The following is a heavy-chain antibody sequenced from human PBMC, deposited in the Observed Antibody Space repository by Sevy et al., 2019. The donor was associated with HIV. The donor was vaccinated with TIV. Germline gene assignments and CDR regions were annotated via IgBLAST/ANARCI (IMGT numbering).Heavy chain of an antibody. CDR2: ISGSGGNT. CDR3: AIEAAYSSGPFDY. V-gene: IGHV3-23*01. Sequence: GGSLRLSCAGSGFTFSSYAMSWVRQAPGKGLEWVSGISGSGGNTYYADSVKGRFTISRDNSKNTLYLQMNTLRAEDTAGYYWAIEAAYSSGPFDYWGQGTLVTVSS. D-gene: IGHD6-19*01. J-gene: IGHJ4*02. CDR1: GFTFSSYA.